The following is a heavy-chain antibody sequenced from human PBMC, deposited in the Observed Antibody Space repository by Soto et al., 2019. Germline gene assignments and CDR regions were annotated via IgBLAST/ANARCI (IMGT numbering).Heavy chain of an antibody. D-gene: IGHD3-10*01. Sequence: HLVQSGPEVKKPGASVTVSCKTSGDTFTNFGLSWVRHAPGQGLEWMGWIATYNTNRNYAQKFQGRLTLTTDTSTSTAYMELKSLGYDDTAVYYCARVPRGVVNWFDPWGQGTLVTVSS. V-gene: IGHV1-18*01. CDR2: IATYNTNR. CDR1: GDTFTNFG. CDR3: ARVPRGVVNWFDP. J-gene: IGHJ5*02.